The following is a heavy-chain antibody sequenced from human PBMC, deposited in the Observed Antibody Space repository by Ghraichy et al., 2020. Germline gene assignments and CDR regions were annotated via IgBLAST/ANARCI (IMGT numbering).Heavy chain of an antibody. Sequence: GGSLRLSCAASGFTFSSYGMHWVRQAPGKGLEWVAVISYDGSNKYYADSVKGRFTISRDNSKNTLYLQMNNLRAEDTAVYYCAKDKSGSYRKGGGVDYWGQGTLVTVSS. V-gene: IGHV3-30*18. CDR2: ISYDGSNK. D-gene: IGHD1-26*01. CDR1: GFTFSSYG. J-gene: IGHJ4*02. CDR3: AKDKSGSYRKGGGVDY.